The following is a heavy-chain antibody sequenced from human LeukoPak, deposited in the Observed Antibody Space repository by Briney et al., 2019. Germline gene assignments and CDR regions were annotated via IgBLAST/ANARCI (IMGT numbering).Heavy chain of an antibody. D-gene: IGHD3-16*02. J-gene: IGHJ4*02. CDR2: IYPGDSDN. Sequence: GESLKISCKGSGYSFTSYWIGWVRQWPGKGLDGMGIIYPGDSDNRYSTSFQGQVTISADKSISNAYLQWSSLKASDTAMYYCARQGYVWGSYRYIEDYWGQGTLVTVSS. V-gene: IGHV5-51*01. CDR3: ARQGYVWGSYRYIEDY. CDR1: GYSFTSYW.